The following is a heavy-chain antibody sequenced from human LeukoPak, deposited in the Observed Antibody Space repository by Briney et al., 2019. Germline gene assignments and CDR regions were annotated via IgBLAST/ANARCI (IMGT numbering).Heavy chain of an antibody. CDR1: GFTFSSYG. Sequence: GGSPRLSCAASGFTFSSYGMNWVRQPPGKGLEWVSSISSSSSYIYYADSVKGRFTISRDNAKNSLYLQMNSLRAEDTAVYYCASEKYYYDSSGYYTEAFDIWGQGTMVTVSS. D-gene: IGHD3-22*01. J-gene: IGHJ3*02. V-gene: IGHV3-21*01. CDR2: ISSSSSYI. CDR3: ASEKYYYDSSGYYTEAFDI.